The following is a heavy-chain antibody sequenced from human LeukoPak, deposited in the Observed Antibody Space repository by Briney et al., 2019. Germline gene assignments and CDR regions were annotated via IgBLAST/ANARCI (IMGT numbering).Heavy chain of an antibody. V-gene: IGHV1-18*01. CDR1: GYTFNIYG. J-gene: IGHJ4*02. CDR2: ISAYNGDT. Sequence: ASVKVCCKASGYTFNIYGISWVRQAPGKGLEWMGWISAYNGDTKYAQKLQGRVTLTTDTSTSTAYMELRSLTSDDAAVYYCGRSSSGWSVDYWGQGALITVSS. D-gene: IGHD6-19*01. CDR3: GRSSSGWSVDY.